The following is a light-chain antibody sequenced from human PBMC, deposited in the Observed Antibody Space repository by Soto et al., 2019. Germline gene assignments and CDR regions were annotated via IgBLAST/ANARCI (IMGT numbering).Light chain of an antibody. J-gene: IGLJ1*01. V-gene: IGLV1-44*01. CDR2: SNN. Sequence: QSALTQPPSASGTPWQRVTISCSGSSSNIGSNTVNWYQQLPGTAPKLLIYSNNQRPSGVPDRFSGSKSGTSASLAISGLQSEDEADYYCAAWDDSLNGHYVFGTGTKVTVL. CDR3: AAWDDSLNGHYV. CDR1: SSNIGSNT.